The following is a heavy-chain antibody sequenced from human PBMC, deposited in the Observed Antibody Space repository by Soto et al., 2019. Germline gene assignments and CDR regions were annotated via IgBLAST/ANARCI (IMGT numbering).Heavy chain of an antibody. CDR1: GYSFSTYW. D-gene: IGHD5-12*01. J-gene: IGHJ4*02. CDR3: ARPLNGGYVY. CDR2: IYPSDSDT. Sequence: PGESLKISXKGSGYSFSTYWIGWVRQMPGKGLEWMGIIYPSDSDTRYRPSFQGQVTISADKSISTAYLQWSSLKASDTAMYYCARPLNGGYVYWGQGTLVTVSS. V-gene: IGHV5-51*01.